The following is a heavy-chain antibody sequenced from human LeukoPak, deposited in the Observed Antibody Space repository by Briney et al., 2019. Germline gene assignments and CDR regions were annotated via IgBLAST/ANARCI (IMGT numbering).Heavy chain of an antibody. CDR3: VRVSSDSSGQFYWY. CDR2: IYYGGST. D-gene: IGHD3-22*01. J-gene: IGHJ4*02. Sequence: SETLSLTGTVSGGSISSYYWIWLRQPQGKGLEWGGYIYYGGSTNYNPSLSRRVTISVDTTTNQFSLKLSSVTAADTAVYYCVRVSSDSSGQFYWYWGQGTLVTVSS. V-gene: IGHV4-59*01. CDR1: GGSISSYY.